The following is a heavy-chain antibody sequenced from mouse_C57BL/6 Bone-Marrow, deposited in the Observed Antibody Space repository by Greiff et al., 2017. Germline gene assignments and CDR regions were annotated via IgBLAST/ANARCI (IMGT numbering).Heavy chain of an antibody. D-gene: IGHD2-5*01. CDR2: INPNNGGT. V-gene: IGHV1-26*01. CDR3: ARDEYSNYWYFDY. J-gene: IGHJ2*01. Sequence: VQLQQSGPELVKPGASVKISCKASGYTFTDYYMNWVKQSHGKSLEWIGDINPNNGGTSYNEKFKGKATMTVDKSSSTAYMELSSLTSEDSAVYYGARDEYSNYWYFDYWGQGTTLTVSS. CDR1: GYTFTDYY.